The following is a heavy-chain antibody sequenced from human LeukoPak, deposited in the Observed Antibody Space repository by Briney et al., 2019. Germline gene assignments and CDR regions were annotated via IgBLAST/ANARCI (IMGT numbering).Heavy chain of an antibody. CDR1: GGSISSSTYF. V-gene: IGHV4-39*01. J-gene: IGHJ4*02. CDR3: ARHMYSGAWYYFDY. Sequence: PSETLSLTCTVSGGSISSSTYFWGWIRQPPGKGLDWIGSIYYSGSSYYNPSLKSRVTISVGTSKSQFSLKLSSVTAADTAVYYCARHMYSGAWYYFDYWGQGTLVTVSS. CDR2: IYYSGSS. D-gene: IGHD6-19*01.